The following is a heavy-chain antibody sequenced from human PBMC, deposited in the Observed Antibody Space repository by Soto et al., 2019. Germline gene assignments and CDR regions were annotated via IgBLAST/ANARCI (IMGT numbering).Heavy chain of an antibody. D-gene: IGHD6-19*01. Sequence: TLSLTCTVSGDSISSGIDYWGWIRHHPGKGLEWLARIDWDDDKYYSTSLKTRLTISKDTSKNQVVLTMTNMDPVDTATYYCARIRSSGWDSFDYWGQGTLVTVSS. V-gene: IGHV2-70*11. CDR2: IDWDDDK. CDR3: ARIRSSGWDSFDY. CDR1: GDSISSGIDY. J-gene: IGHJ4*02.